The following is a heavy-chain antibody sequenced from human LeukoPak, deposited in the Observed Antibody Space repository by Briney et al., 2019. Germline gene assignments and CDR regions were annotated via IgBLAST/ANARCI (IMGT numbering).Heavy chain of an antibody. D-gene: IGHD3-3*01. CDR3: ATGGKFDFWSGYHIDN. Sequence: PGGSLRLSCDASGFTFSSNALHWVRQPPGKGLEWLAVISYDGNNKNFADSVKGRFTVSRDNSKHTLYLHMNSLRSDDSAMYYCATGGKFDFWSGYHIDNWGQGTLVTVSS. CDR2: ISYDGNNK. J-gene: IGHJ4*02. V-gene: IGHV3-30*04. CDR1: GFTFSSNA.